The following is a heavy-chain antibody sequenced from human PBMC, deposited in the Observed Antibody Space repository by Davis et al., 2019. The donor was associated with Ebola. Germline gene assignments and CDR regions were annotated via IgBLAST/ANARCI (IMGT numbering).Heavy chain of an antibody. D-gene: IGHD5-18*01. CDR1: GFTFSSYD. V-gene: IGHV3-13*01. Sequence: GGSLRLSCAASGFTFSSYDMHWVRQATGKGLEWVSAIGTAGDTYYPGSVKGRFTISRENAKKSLYLQMNSLRAGYTAVYYCARAVDTAMVILGDWYFDLWGRGTLVTVSS. J-gene: IGHJ2*01. CDR2: IGTAGDT. CDR3: ARAVDTAMVILGDWYFDL.